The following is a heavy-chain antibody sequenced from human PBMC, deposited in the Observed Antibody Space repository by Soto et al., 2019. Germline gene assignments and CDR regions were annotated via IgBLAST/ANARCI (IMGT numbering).Heavy chain of an antibody. Sequence: SETLSLTCTVSGGSISSYYWSWIRQPPGKGLEWIGYIYYSGSTNYNPSLKSRVTISVDTSKNQFSLKLSSVTAADTAVYYCARARGTMIPGGFDPWGQGTLVTVSS. D-gene: IGHD3-22*01. V-gene: IGHV4-59*01. CDR3: ARARGTMIPGGFDP. J-gene: IGHJ5*02. CDR2: IYYSGST. CDR1: GGSISSYY.